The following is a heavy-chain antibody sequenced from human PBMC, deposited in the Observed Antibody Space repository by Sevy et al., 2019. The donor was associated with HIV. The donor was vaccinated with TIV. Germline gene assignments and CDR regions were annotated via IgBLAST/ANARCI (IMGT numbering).Heavy chain of an antibody. CDR1: GYTFTSYY. CDR2: INPSGGRR. J-gene: IGHJ4*02. D-gene: IGHD3-10*01. Sequence: ASVKVSCKASGYTFTSYYIHWVRQVPGQGLEWMGIINPSGGRRDYAQKFQGRVTMTRDTSTSTVYMELSSLTSGDTAGYYCGRVGVQGVTSFDYWGQGTLVTVSS. V-gene: IGHV1-46*03. CDR3: GRVGVQGVTSFDY.